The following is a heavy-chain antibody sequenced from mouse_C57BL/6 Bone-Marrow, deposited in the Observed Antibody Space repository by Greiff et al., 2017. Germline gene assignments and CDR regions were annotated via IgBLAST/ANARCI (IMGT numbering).Heavy chain of an antibody. Sequence: VKLQESDAELVKPGASVKISCKVSGYTFTDHTIHWMKQRPEQGLEWIGYIYPRDGSTKYNEKFKGKATLTADKSSSTAYMQLNSLTSEDSAVYFCARSGFITTVVPFFDYWGQGTTLTVSS. CDR1: GYTFTDHT. D-gene: IGHD1-1*01. CDR2: IYPRDGST. V-gene: IGHV1-78*01. CDR3: ARSGFITTVVPFFDY. J-gene: IGHJ2*01.